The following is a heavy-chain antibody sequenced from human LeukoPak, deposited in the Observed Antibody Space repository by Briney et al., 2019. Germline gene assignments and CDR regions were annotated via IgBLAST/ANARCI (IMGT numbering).Heavy chain of an antibody. J-gene: IGHJ4*02. CDR2: IYYSGST. Sequence: PSETLSLTCTVSGGSISSYYWSWIRQPPGKGLEWIGYIYYSGSTNYNPSLKSRVTISVDTSKNQFSLKLSFVTAADTAVYYCARTRYYYNSRSYGAPYYFDYWGQGTLVTVSS. CDR3: ARTRYYYNSRSYGAPYYFDY. D-gene: IGHD3-10*01. V-gene: IGHV4-59*08. CDR1: GGSISSYY.